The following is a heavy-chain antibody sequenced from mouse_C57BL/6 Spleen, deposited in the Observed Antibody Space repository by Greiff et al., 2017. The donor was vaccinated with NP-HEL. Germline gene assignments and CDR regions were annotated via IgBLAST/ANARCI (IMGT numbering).Heavy chain of an antibody. J-gene: IGHJ3*01. CDR2: ISSGSSTI. V-gene: IGHV5-17*01. CDR1: GFTFSDYG. Sequence: EVKLVESGGGLVKPGGSLKLSCAASGFTFSDYGMHWVRQAPEKGLEWVAYISSGSSTIYYADTVKGRFTISRDNAKNTLCLQMTSLRSEDTAMYYCARGGNYAFAYWGQGTLVTVSA. CDR3: ARGGNYAFAY. D-gene: IGHD2-1*01.